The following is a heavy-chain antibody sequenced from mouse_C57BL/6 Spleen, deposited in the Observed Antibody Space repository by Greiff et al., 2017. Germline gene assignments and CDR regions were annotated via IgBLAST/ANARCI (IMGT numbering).Heavy chain of an antibody. CDR2: IDPENGDT. V-gene: IGHV14-4*01. J-gene: IGHJ2*01. CDR1: GFNIKDDY. Sequence: VQLQQSGAELVRPGASVKLSCTASGFNIKDDYMHWVKQRPEQGLEWIGWIDPENGDTEYASKFQGKATITADTSSNTAYLQLSSLTSEDTAVYYCTTLGDRGYWGHGTTLTVSS. CDR3: TTLGDRGY.